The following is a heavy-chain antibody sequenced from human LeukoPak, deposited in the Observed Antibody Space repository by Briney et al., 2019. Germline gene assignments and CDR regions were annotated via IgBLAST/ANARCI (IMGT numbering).Heavy chain of an antibody. Sequence: PGGSLRLSCAASGFTFSSYEMNWVRQAPGKGLEWVSYISSSSSTIYYADSVKGRFTISRDNAKNSLYLQMNSLRAEDTAVYYCARDSSGYMDVWGKGTTVTVSS. V-gene: IGHV3-48*03. D-gene: IGHD3-22*01. CDR1: GFTFSSYE. J-gene: IGHJ6*03. CDR3: ARDSSGYMDV. CDR2: ISSSSSTI.